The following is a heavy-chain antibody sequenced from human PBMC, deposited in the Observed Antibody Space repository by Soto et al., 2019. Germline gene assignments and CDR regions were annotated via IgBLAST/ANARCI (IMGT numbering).Heavy chain of an antibody. J-gene: IGHJ3*02. CDR3: AKDLSGYDYGAFDI. D-gene: IGHD5-12*01. Sequence: PGGSLRLSCAASGFTFSSYAMSWVRQGPGKGLEWVSAISGSGGSTYYADSVKGRFTISRDNSKNTLYLQMDSLRAEDTAVYYCAKDLSGYDYGAFDIWGQGTMVTVSS. CDR1: GFTFSSYA. CDR2: ISGSGGST. V-gene: IGHV3-23*01.